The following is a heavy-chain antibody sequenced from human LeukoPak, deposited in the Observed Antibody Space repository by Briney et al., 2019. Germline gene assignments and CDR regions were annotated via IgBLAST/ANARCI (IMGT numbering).Heavy chain of an antibody. D-gene: IGHD3-10*01. CDR3: ARVPRLYGSGPKGGFDY. J-gene: IGHJ4*02. CDR2: IIPILRTT. CDR1: GGTFTSHA. Sequence: GASVKVSCNPSGGTFTSHAINWVRQAPGQGLEWMGRIIPILRTTNYAQKFQGRVTFTADKATATAYMELSRLRSDDTAVYYCARVPRLYGSGPKGGFDYWGQGTLVTVSS. V-gene: IGHV1-69*04.